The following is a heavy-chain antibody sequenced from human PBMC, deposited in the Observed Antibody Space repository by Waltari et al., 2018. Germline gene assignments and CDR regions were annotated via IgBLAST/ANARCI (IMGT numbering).Heavy chain of an antibody. D-gene: IGHD4-17*01. CDR2: IYSGGST. CDR3: ARDQHGDYASAFDI. J-gene: IGHJ3*02. V-gene: IGHV3-53*01. Sequence: EVQLVESGGGLIQPGGSLSLSCAASGFTVSSNYMSWVRQAPGKGLEWVSVIYSGGSTYYADSVKGRFTISRDNSKNTLYLQMNSLRAEDTAVYYCARDQHGDYASAFDIWGQGTMVTVSS. CDR1: GFTVSSNY.